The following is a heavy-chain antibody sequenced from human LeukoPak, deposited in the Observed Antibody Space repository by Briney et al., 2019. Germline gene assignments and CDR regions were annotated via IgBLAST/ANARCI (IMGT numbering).Heavy chain of an antibody. CDR3: ARDFHPGLRYFDWEGYMDV. CDR2: ISYDGSNK. V-gene: IGHV3-30*04. D-gene: IGHD3-9*01. J-gene: IGHJ6*03. Sequence: GGSLSFSGAASGFTFSGYARHWVGQAPGKGLEWWAVISYDGSNKYYADSVKGRFTISRDNSKNTLYLQMNSLRAEDTAVYYCARDFHPGLRYFDWEGYMDVWGKGTTVTISS. CDR1: GFTFSGYA.